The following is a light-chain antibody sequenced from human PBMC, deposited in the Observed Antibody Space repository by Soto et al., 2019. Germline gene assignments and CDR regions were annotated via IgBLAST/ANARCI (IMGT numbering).Light chain of an antibody. CDR3: QQYKNWPPWT. V-gene: IGKV3-15*01. CDR2: AAS. J-gene: IGKJ1*01. CDR1: QTIGTN. Sequence: EIVMTQSPATLSVSPGERATLSCRARQTIGTNLAWYQQKPGQAPRLLIYAASIRATDFPARFSGSGSGTEFNLTISGLQSDDFAVYFCQQYKNWPPWTFGHGTKVEIK.